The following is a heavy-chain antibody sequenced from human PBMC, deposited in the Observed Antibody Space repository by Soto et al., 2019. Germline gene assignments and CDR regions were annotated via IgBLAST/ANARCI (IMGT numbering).Heavy chain of an antibody. D-gene: IGHD6-19*01. CDR1: GGSISSYY. J-gene: IGHJ1*01. Sequence: QVQLQESGPGLVKPSETLSLTCTVSGGSISSYYWSWIRQPPGKGLEWIGYIYYSGSTNYNPSLKTRVTISVDTSKNQFSLTLSSVTAADTAVYYCARDSSGWYRGQYFQHWGQGTLVTVSS. CDR3: ARDSSGWYRGQYFQH. V-gene: IGHV4-59*01. CDR2: IYYSGST.